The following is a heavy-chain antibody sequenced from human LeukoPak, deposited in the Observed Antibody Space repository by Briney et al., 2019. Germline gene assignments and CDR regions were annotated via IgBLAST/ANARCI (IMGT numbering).Heavy chain of an antibody. Sequence: GGSLRLFRATSVYTFNNYNMNWVRQAPGRAREGVSYITSSGSHIFYADAAKGRFTISRDNAKNSLYLQMNSLRAEDTAVYYCAELGITMIGGVWGKGTTVTISS. J-gene: IGHJ6*04. CDR3: AELGITMIGGV. CDR2: ITSSGSHI. D-gene: IGHD3-10*02. V-gene: IGHV3-21*01. CDR1: VYTFNNYN.